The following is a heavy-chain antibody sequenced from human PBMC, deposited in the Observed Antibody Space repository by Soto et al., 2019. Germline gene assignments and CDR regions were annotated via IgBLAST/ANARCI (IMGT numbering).Heavy chain of an antibody. J-gene: IGHJ6*03. CDR3: AKGHDSVSGYYDMDV. CDR1: GFTFSSYA. D-gene: IGHD1-1*01. CDR2: ISGSGGST. V-gene: IGHV3-23*01. Sequence: GGSLRLSCAASGFTFSSYAMSWVRQAPGKGLEWVSAISGSGGSTYYADSVKGRFTISRDNAKNTLYLQMNSLTAEDTAVYYCAKGHDSVSGYYDMDVWGKGTTVTVSS.